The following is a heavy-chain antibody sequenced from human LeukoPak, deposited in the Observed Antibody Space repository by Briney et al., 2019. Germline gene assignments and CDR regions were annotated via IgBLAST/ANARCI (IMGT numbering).Heavy chain of an antibody. V-gene: IGHV3-7*01. J-gene: IGHJ4*02. CDR2: IKEDGSET. CDR1: GFSFSAYW. D-gene: IGHD1-14*01. CDR3: GRDSFETDIDY. Sequence: GGSLRLSCAASGFSFSAYWMSWVRQAPGKGLEWVANIKEDGSETYYVDSLRGRFTISRDNVKNSLYLQINSLRAEDTAVYYCGRDSFETDIDYWGQGTLVTVSS.